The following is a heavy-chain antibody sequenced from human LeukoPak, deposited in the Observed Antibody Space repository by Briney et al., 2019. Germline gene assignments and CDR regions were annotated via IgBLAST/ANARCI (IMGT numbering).Heavy chain of an antibody. J-gene: IGHJ4*02. Sequence: SETLTLPCTVSGGSISTYYWSWIRQPPGKGLEWIGYIYNSGSTNYNPSLKSRVTISEDTSKNQFSLKLSSVTAADTAVYYCARENSNSWYLDYWGEGTLVTVSS. CDR1: GGSISTYY. V-gene: IGHV4-59*01. D-gene: IGHD6-13*01. CDR2: IYNSGST. CDR3: ARENSNSWYLDY.